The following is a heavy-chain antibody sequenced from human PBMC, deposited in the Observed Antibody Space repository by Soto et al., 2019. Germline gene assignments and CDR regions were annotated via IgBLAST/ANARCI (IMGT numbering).Heavy chain of an antibody. J-gene: IGHJ1*01. CDR2: IHGNGGT. V-gene: IGHV4-39*01. CDR1: GGSISSSSYY. Sequence: QLQLEESGPGLVTSSETLSLTCSVSGGSISSSSYYWGLIRKSPGGGLEWIGNIHGNGGTQYNPSVKRRVIITVDTSANQCSKRLRCGTATETAFYDWAGRYGPGEFDHWGQSSLVSVSS. D-gene: IGHD3-9*01. CDR3: AGRYGPGEFDH.